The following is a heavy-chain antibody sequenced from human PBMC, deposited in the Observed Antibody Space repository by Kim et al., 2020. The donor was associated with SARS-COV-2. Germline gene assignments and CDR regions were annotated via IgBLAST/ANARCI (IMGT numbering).Heavy chain of an antibody. D-gene: IGHD2-21*02. V-gene: IGHV1-18*04. CDR3: ARRPPCGGDCSSSWYFDL. CDR1: GYTFINYG. J-gene: IGHJ2*01. CDR2: ITTYNSKT. Sequence: VKVSCKASGYTFINYGISWVRQAPGQGLEWMGWITTYNSKTNYAQKFQGRVTMTTDTSTSTAYMELRSLRSDDTAVYYCARRPPCGGDCSSSWYFDLWGRGTLVTVSS.